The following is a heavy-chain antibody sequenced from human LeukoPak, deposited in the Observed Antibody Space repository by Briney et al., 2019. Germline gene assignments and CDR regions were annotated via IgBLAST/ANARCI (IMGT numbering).Heavy chain of an antibody. V-gene: IGHV1-18*04. CDR1: GYTFTIYG. CDR3: ARDQGYYYGSGSYYNVGRDWFDP. CDR2: ISAYNGNT. J-gene: IGHJ5*02. Sequence: ASVKVSFKASGYTFTIYGTSCVRHAHGQGLEWMGWISAYNGNTNYAQKLQGRVTMTTDTSTSTAYMELRSLRSDDTAVYYCARDQGYYYGSGSYYNVGRDWFDPWGQGTLVTVSS. D-gene: IGHD3-10*01.